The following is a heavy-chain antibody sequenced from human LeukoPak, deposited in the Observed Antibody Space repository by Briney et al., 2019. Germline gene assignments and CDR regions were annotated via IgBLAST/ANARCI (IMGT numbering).Heavy chain of an antibody. CDR1: GFTFDDYA. J-gene: IGHJ4*02. Sequence: PGGSLRLSCAASGFTFDDYAMHWVRQAPGKGLEWVSLISGDGGSTYYADSVKGRFTISRDNSKNSLYLQMNSLRAEDTAVYYCARVAIAAAVRVDYWGQGTLVTVSS. D-gene: IGHD6-13*01. CDR3: ARVAIAAAVRVDY. CDR2: ISGDGGST. V-gene: IGHV3-43*02.